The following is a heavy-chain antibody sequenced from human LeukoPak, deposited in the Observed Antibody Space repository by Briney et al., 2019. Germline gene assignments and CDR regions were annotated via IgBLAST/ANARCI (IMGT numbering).Heavy chain of an antibody. Sequence: NPGESLKISCKGSGYSFTSYWIGWVRQMPGKGLEWMGIIYPGDSDTRYSPSFQGQVTISADKSISTAYLQWSSLKASDTAMYYCARLTLWFGELRYFDYWGQGTLVTVSS. D-gene: IGHD3-10*01. V-gene: IGHV5-51*01. CDR2: IYPGDSDT. CDR3: ARLTLWFGELRYFDY. CDR1: GYSFTSYW. J-gene: IGHJ4*02.